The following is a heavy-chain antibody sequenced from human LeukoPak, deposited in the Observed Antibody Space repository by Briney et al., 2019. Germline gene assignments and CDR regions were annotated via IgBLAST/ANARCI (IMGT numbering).Heavy chain of an antibody. V-gene: IGHV5-51*01. J-gene: IGHJ3*02. CDR3: ASGRSTASRGMEDAFDI. Sequence: GESLKISCKGSGYSFTSYWIGWGRQMPGKGLEWMGIIYPGDSDTRYSPSFQGQVTISADKSISTAYLQWSSLKASDTAMYYCASGRSTASRGMEDAFDIWGQGTMVTVSS. CDR2: IYPGDSDT. CDR1: GYSFTSYW. D-gene: IGHD2-2*01.